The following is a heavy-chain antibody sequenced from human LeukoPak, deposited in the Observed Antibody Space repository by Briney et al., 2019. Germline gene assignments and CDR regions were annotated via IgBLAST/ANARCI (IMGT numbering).Heavy chain of an antibody. V-gene: IGHV1-2*02. Sequence: GASVEVSCKASGYTFTGYYMHWVRQAPGQGLEWMGWINPNSGGTNYAQKFQGRVTMTMDASISTAYMELSRLRSDDTAVYYCARDYSSSWYSLYYFDYWGQGTLVTVSS. CDR1: GYTFTGYY. CDR3: ARDYSSSWYSLYYFDY. CDR2: INPNSGGT. J-gene: IGHJ4*02. D-gene: IGHD6-13*01.